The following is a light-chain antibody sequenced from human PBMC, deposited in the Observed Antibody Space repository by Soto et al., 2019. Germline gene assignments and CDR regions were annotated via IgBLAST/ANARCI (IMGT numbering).Light chain of an antibody. V-gene: IGKV3-11*01. Sequence: EIVLTQFPATLSLSPGERATLSCRASQSVSSYLAWYQQKPGQAPRLLIYDASNRATGIPARFSGSGSGTDFTLTISSLEPEDFAFYYCQQRSNWPLTLGGGTKVAIK. CDR3: QQRSNWPLT. CDR1: QSVSSY. J-gene: IGKJ4*01. CDR2: DAS.